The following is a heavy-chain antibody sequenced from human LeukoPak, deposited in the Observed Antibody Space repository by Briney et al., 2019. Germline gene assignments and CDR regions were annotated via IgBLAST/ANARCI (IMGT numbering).Heavy chain of an antibody. CDR1: GVDISPNN. V-gene: IGHV3-48*04. CDR2: ISGSDRAI. J-gene: IGHJ4*01. CDR3: ARSISNSFPFDY. D-gene: IGHD6-6*01. Sequence: GGTLTLSCAASGVDISPNNMNWGRQSQEQGHEWLSHISGSDRAIYTANSLKGRFTISRDNDKRALYLDMNSLAVEDTGVYFCARSISNSFPFDYGGHGTLVIVSS.